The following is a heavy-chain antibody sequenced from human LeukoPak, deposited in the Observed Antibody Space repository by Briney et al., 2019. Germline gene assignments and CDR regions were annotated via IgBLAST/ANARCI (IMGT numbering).Heavy chain of an antibody. CDR1: GFTFSSYG. D-gene: IGHD3-3*01. Sequence: GGSLRLSCAASGFTFSSYGMHWVRQAPGKGLEWVAVIWYDGSNKYYADSVKGRFTISRDNSKNTLYLQMNSLRAEDTAVYYCARDRAVRFLEWLSDAFDIWGQGTMVTVSS. V-gene: IGHV3-33*01. CDR3: ARDRAVRFLEWLSDAFDI. CDR2: IWYDGSNK. J-gene: IGHJ3*02.